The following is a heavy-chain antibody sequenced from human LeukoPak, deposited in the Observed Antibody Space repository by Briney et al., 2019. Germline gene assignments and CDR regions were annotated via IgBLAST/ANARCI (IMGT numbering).Heavy chain of an antibody. V-gene: IGHV4-34*01. J-gene: IGHJ4*02. CDR3: ARISIVGATTLDY. Sequence: SETLSLNCAVYGGSFSGYYWSWIRQPPGKGLEWIGEINHSGSTNYNPSLKSRVTISVDTSKNQFSLKLSSVTAADTAVYYCARISIVGATTLDYWGQGTLVTVSS. CDR1: GGSFSGYY. CDR2: INHSGST. D-gene: IGHD1-26*01.